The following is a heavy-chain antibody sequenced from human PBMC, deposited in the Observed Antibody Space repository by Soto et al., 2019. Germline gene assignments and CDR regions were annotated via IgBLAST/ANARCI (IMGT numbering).Heavy chain of an antibody. CDR2: ISGSGGST. CDR1: GFTFSSYA. D-gene: IGHD6-19*01. V-gene: IGHV3-23*01. Sequence: GGSLRLSCAASGFTFSSYAMSWVRQAPGKGLEWVSAISGSGGSTYYADSVKGRFTISRDNSKNTLYLQMNSLRAEDTAVYYCAKDNGGGWSNYCYYGMDVWGQGTTVTVSS. CDR3: AKDNGGGWSNYCYYGMDV. J-gene: IGHJ6*02.